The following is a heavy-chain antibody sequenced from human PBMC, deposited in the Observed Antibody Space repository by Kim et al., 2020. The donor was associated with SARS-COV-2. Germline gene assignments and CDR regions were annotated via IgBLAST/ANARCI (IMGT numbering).Heavy chain of an antibody. J-gene: IGHJ5*02. CDR3: ARRRYYYGSGRRRDNWFDP. D-gene: IGHD3-10*01. CDR2: IYPGDSDT. V-gene: IGHV5-51*01. Sequence: GESLKISCKGSGYSFTIYWIGWVRQMPGKGLEWMGIIYPGDSDTIYSPSFQGQVTISADKSISTAYLQWSSLKASDTAMYYCARRRYYYGSGRRRDNWFDPWGQGTLFTVSS. CDR1: GYSFTIYW.